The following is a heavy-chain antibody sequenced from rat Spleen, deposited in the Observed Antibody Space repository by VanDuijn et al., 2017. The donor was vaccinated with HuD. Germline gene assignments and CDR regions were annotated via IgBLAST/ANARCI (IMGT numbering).Heavy chain of an antibody. CDR1: GFTFSNYG. Sequence: EVQLVESGGGLVQPGGSLKLSCAASGFTFSNYGLAWVRQAPAKGLEWVATISSDGTNTYYRDSVKGRFTISRDNAKRTLFLQMDSLRSEDTATYYCARRHYGYTDYFDYWGQGVMVTVSS. CDR2: ISSDGTNT. V-gene: IGHV5-29*01. D-gene: IGHD1-6*01. CDR3: ARRHYGYTDYFDY. J-gene: IGHJ2*01.